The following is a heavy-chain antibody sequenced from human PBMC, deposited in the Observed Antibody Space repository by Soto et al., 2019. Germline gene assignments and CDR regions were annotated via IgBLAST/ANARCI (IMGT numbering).Heavy chain of an antibody. V-gene: IGHV3-30*18. D-gene: IGHD3-10*01. CDR1: GFTFSSYG. CDR2: ISYDGSNK. Sequence: QVQLVESGGGVFQPGRSLRLSCAASGFTFSSYGMHWVRQAPGKGLAWVAVISYDGSNKYYADSVKGRFTISRDNSKNTLYLQMNSLRAEDTAVYFCAKSPYGSGSYYSTPLFDYWDQGTLVTVSS. J-gene: IGHJ4*02. CDR3: AKSPYGSGSYYSTPLFDY.